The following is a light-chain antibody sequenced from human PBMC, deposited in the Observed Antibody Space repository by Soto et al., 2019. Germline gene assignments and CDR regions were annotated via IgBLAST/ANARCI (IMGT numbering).Light chain of an antibody. J-gene: IGKJ1*01. Sequence: DIQMTQSPSTLSASLGDRVTITCRASQSISSWLAWYQQKPGKAPKLLIYDASSLESGVPSRFSGSGSGTELTLTISSLQPDDFATYYCQQYNSYPWPFGPGTKV. V-gene: IGKV1-5*01. CDR2: DAS. CDR3: QQYNSYPWP. CDR1: QSISSW.